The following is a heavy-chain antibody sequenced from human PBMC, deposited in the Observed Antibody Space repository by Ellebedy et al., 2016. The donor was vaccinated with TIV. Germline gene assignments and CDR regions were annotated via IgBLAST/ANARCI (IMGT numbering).Heavy chain of an antibody. CDR1: GFTFSSYA. J-gene: IGHJ6*02. D-gene: IGHD6-13*01. CDR2: ISSNGVST. V-gene: IGHV3-64D*09. CDR3: VSTIAAGYYYYYGMDV. Sequence: GESLKISCSASGFTFSSYAMHWVRQAPGKGLEYVSAISSNGVSTYYADSVKGRFTISRDNSKNTLYLQVSSLRAEDTAVYYCVSTIAAGYYYYYGMDVWGQGTTVTVSS.